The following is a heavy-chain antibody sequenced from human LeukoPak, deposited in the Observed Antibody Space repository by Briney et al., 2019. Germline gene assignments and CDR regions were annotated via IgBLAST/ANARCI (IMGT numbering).Heavy chain of an antibody. D-gene: IGHD3-10*01. J-gene: IGHJ3*02. CDR2: IYYSGST. CDR3: ASLKVNDAFDI. CDR1: GGSISSYY. V-gene: IGHV4-59*01. Sequence: SETLSLTCTVSGGSISSYYWSWIRQPPGKGLEWIGYIYYSGSTNYNPSLKSRVTISVDTSKNQFSLKLSSVTAADTAVYYCASLKVNDAFDIWGQGTMVTVSS.